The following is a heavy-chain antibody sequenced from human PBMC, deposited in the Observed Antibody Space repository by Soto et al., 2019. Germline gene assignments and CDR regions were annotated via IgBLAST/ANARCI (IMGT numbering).Heavy chain of an antibody. D-gene: IGHD3-3*01. CDR1: GFTFSSYW. Sequence: GGSLRLSCAASGFTFSSYWMSWVRQAPEKGLEWVANIKQDGNDLYFVDSVKGRFTISRDNAKNSLYLHMSSLRAGDTGVYYFAKANFGVGNHSSFMDVWGKGAKVTVSS. CDR2: IKQDGNDL. CDR3: AKANFGVGNHSSFMDV. J-gene: IGHJ6*03. V-gene: IGHV3-7*01.